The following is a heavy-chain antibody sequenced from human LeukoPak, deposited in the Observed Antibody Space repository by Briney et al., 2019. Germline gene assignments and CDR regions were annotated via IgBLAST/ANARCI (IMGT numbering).Heavy chain of an antibody. CDR3: ARATMGQADFDD. J-gene: IGHJ4*02. CDR2: IYYSGST. CDR1: GGPISSGGYY. Sequence: SQTLSLTCTVSGGPISSGGYYWSWIRQHPGKGLEWIGYIYYSGSTYYNPSLKSRVTISVDTSKNQFSLKLSSVTAADTAVYYCARATMGQADFDDWGQGTLVTVSS. V-gene: IGHV4-31*03. D-gene: IGHD3-10*01.